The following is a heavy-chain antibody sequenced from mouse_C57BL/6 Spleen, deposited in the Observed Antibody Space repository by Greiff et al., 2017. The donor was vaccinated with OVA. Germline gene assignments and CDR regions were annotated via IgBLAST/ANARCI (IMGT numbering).Heavy chain of an antibody. CDR2: INPSTGGT. V-gene: IGHV1-42*01. Sequence: EVMLVESGPELVKPGASVKISCKASGYSFTGYYMNWVKQSPEKSLEWIGEINPSTGGTTYNQKFKAKATLTVDKSSSTAYMQLKSLTSEDSAVYYCARRGFGYGSLDYWGQGTTLTVSS. D-gene: IGHD1-1*01. J-gene: IGHJ2*01. CDR3: ARRGFGYGSLDY. CDR1: GYSFTGYY.